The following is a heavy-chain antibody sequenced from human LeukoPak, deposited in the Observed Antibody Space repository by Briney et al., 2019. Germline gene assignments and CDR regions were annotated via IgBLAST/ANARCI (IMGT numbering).Heavy chain of an antibody. J-gene: IGHJ4*02. V-gene: IGHV1-69*13. D-gene: IGHD2-2*01. CDR3: ARVCSSTSCPPYN. CDR2: IIPIFGTA. CDR1: GGTFISYA. Sequence: GASVKVSCKASGGTFISYAISWVRQAPGQGLEWMGGIIPIFGTANYAQKFQGRVTITADESTSTAYMELSSLKSEDTAVYYCARVCSSTSCPPYNWGQGTLVTVSS.